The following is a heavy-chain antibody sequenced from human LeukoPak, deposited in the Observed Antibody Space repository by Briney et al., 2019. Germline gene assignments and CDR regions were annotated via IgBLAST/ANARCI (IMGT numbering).Heavy chain of an antibody. V-gene: IGHV4-34*01. CDR3: ARHPTKWELRLSLDH. CDR2: INHSGST. D-gene: IGHD1-26*01. J-gene: IGHJ4*02. CDR1: GGSFSAYY. Sequence: SETLSLTCAVYGGSFSAYYWSWIRQPPGKGLEWIGEINHSGSTNYNPSLKSRVVISVDTSKNQFSLNMNSVTAADTAVYYCARHPTKWELRLSLDHWGQGTLVTVSS.